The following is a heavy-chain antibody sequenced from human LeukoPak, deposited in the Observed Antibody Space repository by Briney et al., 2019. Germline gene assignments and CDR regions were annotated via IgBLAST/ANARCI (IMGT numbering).Heavy chain of an antibody. CDR2: MNPNSGNT. CDR1: GYTFTIYD. D-gene: IGHD3/OR15-3a*01. V-gene: IGHV1-8*01. Sequence: ASVTVSFKASGYTFTIYDINWVRQASGQGLGWMGWMNPNSGNTGYAQKFQGRVIITKNTSITTAYMDLSSLKSEDTAVYYCARALSWTTESYYYMDVWGKGTTVTVSS. J-gene: IGHJ6*03. CDR3: ARALSWTTESYYYMDV.